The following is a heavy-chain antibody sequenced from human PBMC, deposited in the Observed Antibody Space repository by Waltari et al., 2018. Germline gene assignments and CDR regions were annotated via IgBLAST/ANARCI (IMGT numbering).Heavy chain of an antibody. Sequence: EVQLVESGGGLVQPGGSLRLSCVASGFTFSNFEMNWVRQAPGEGLELISYGSATATAIYYADSVRGRFTISRENAKNSLYLQMNSLRDDDTAVYYCARLVVSTALFDSWGQGTLVTVSS. CDR2: GSATATAI. J-gene: IGHJ4*02. V-gene: IGHV3-48*03. CDR3: ARLVVSTALFDS. CDR1: GFTFSNFE. D-gene: IGHD5-18*01.